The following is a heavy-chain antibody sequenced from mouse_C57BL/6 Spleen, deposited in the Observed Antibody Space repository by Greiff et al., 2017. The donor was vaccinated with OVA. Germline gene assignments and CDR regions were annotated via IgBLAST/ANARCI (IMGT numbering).Heavy chain of an antibody. D-gene: IGHD1-1*01. V-gene: IGHV1-81*01. Sequence: QVHVKQSGAELARPGASVKLSCKASGYTFTSYGISWVKQRTGQGLEWIGEIYPRSGNTYYNEKFKGKATLTADKSSSTAYMELRSLTSEDSAVYFCASGGSSYGFDVWGTGTTVTVSS. CDR2: IYPRSGNT. CDR1: GYTFTSYG. J-gene: IGHJ1*03. CDR3: ASGGSSYGFDV.